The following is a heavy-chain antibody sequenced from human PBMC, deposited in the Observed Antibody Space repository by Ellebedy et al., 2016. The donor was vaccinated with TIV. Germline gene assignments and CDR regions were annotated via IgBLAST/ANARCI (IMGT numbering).Heavy chain of an antibody. J-gene: IGHJ5*02. V-gene: IGHV4-39*01. CDR2: IYYSGST. Sequence: SETLSLXCSVSGGSISTSSFYWGWIRQPPGKGLVWIGTIYYSGSTYYNPSLKSRVTISLDTSKNQFSLKLSSVTAADTAVYYCARFIYFDSGEDWFSPWGQGILVTVSS. CDR3: ARFIYFDSGEDWFSP. D-gene: IGHD3-22*01. CDR1: GGSISTSSFY.